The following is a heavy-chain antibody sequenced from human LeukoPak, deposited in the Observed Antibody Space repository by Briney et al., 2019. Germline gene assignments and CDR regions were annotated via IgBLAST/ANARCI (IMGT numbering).Heavy chain of an antibody. J-gene: IGHJ6*03. D-gene: IGHD5-24*01. CDR2: ISRNGGTT. CDR3: ARGDGYNYYFCYMDV. CDR1: GFTLSSYP. Sequence: GGSLRLSCAASGFTLSSYPMHWVRQAPGKGLEYVSSISRNGGTTYYANALKGRFTISRDTSKNTLYLQMGSLRAEDMAVYYCARGDGYNYYFCYMDVWGKGTTVTVSS. V-gene: IGHV3-64*01.